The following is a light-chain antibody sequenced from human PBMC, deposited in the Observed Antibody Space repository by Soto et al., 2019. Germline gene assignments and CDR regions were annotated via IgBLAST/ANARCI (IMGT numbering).Light chain of an antibody. CDR1: NSNIGRNY. J-gene: IGLJ3*02. CDR2: GNN. Sequence: QSALTQPPSVSAAPGQKVTISCFGSNSNIGRNYVSWYQQLPGTAPKLLIYGNNNRHSGITDRISGSKSGTSATLGITGLQPGDEADYYCATWDNTLSVEVFGGGTKVTVL. CDR3: ATWDNTLSVEV. V-gene: IGLV1-51*01.